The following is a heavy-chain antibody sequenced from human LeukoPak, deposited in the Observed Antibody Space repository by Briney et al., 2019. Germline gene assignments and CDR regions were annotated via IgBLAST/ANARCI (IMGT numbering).Heavy chain of an antibody. V-gene: IGHV4-39*07. D-gene: IGHD6-13*01. CDR3: ARALIAAAGRGWFDP. J-gene: IGHJ5*02. CDR1: GGSISSSSSSYY. CDR2: IYYSGTT. Sequence: PSETLSLTCTVSGGSISSSSSSYYWGWIRQPPGKGLEWIASIYYSGTTYYNPSLKSRVTISVDTSRNQFSLKLTSATAADTAVYYCARALIAAAGRGWFDPWGQGTLVTVSS.